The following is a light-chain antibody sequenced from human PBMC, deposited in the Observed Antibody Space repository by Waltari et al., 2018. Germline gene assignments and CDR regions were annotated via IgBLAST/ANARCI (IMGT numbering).Light chain of an antibody. V-gene: IGLV2-23*02. CDR3: CSYAGNYVWV. J-gene: IGLJ3*02. CDR2: DVS. Sequence: QSALTQPAAVSGSLGQSVTISCIGASSDIGRYDIVSWYQQHPGNAPKLVISDVSKRPSGVSDRFSGSKSGDTASLTISGLQFEDEADYYCCSYAGNYVWVFGGGTRLTVL. CDR1: SSDIGRYDI.